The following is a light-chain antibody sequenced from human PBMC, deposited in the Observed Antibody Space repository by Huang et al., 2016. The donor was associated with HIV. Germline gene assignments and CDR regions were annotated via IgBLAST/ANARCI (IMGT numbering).Light chain of an antibody. J-gene: IGKJ3*01. CDR3: QQYGNLPQGFT. CDR2: DAS. Sequence: DIQMTQSPSSLSASVGDRVTITCQASQDISNYLNWYQQKPGKAPKLLIYDASNLETGVPSRFSGSGSGTDFTFTISSLQPDDIATDYCQQYGNLPQGFTFGPGTKVDMK. V-gene: IGKV1-33*01. CDR1: QDISNY.